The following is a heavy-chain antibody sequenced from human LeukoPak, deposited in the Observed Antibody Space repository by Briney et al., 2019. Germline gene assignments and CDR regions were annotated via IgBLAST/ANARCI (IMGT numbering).Heavy chain of an antibody. CDR1: GGSFSGYY. J-gene: IGHJ3*02. D-gene: IGHD3-9*01. CDR2: INHSGST. V-gene: IGHV4-34*01. Sequence: SETLSLTCAVYGGSFSGYYWSWIRQPPGKGLEWIGEINHSGSTNYNPSLKSRVTISVDTSKNQFSLNLSSVTAADTAVYYCARYYDILTGYSGAFDIWGQGTMVTVSS. CDR3: ARYYDILTGYSGAFDI.